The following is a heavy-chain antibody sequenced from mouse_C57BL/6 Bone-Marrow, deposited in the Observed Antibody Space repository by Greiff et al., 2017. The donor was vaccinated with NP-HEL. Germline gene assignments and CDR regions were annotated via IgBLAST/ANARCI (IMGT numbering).Heavy chain of an antibody. V-gene: IGHV3-1*01. CDR2: ISYSGST. Sequence: VQLKESGPGMVKPSQSLSLTCTVTGYSITSGYDWHWIRHFPGNKLEWMGYISYSGSTNYNPSLKSRISITHDTSKNHFFLKLNSVTTEDTATYYCAREGDGNFEYWGQGTTLTVSS. J-gene: IGHJ2*01. D-gene: IGHD2-1*01. CDR3: AREGDGNFEY. CDR1: GYSITSGYD.